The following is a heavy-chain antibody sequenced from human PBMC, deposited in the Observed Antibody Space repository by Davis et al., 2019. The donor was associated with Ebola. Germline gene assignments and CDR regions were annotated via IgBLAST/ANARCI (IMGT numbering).Heavy chain of an antibody. V-gene: IGHV3-33*08. Sequence: GESLKISCAASGFTFSSYSMNWVRQAPGKGLEWVAVIWYVGSNKYYADSVKGRFTISRDNSKNTLYLQMNSLRAEDTAVYYCARDRRGSSGWPEPDLGMDVWGQGTTVTVSS. CDR2: IWYVGSNK. CDR3: ARDRRGSSGWPEPDLGMDV. CDR1: GFTFSSYS. D-gene: IGHD6-19*01. J-gene: IGHJ6*02.